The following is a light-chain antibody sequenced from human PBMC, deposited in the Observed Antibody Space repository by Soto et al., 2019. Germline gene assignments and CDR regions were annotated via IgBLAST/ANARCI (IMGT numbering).Light chain of an antibody. CDR2: GAS. J-gene: IGKJ1*01. V-gene: IGKV3-20*01. CDR1: QTVNSY. CDR3: QHYGNSRT. Sequence: EMVLTQSPGTLSLSPGERASLSCRASQTVNSYLAWYQQKPGQAPRLLIYGASNRATGIPDRFSGSGSGTDFTLTISRLDPEDFAVYYCQHYGNSRTFGQGTKVDIK.